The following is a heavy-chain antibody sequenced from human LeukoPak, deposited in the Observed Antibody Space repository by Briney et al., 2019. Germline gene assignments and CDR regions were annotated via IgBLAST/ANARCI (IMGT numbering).Heavy chain of an antibody. CDR1: GGSINSGDSY. Sequence: SETLSLTCTVSGGSINSGDSYWGWIRQPPGKGLEWVATIYYTGSSYYNPSLKTRASMSIDTSTNQFSLKVTSVTAADTAVYYCVRLPKYSTASCFDPWGQGTLVTVSS. J-gene: IGHJ5*02. CDR2: IYYTGSS. CDR3: VRLPKYSTASCFDP. V-gene: IGHV4-39*07. D-gene: IGHD2-21*01.